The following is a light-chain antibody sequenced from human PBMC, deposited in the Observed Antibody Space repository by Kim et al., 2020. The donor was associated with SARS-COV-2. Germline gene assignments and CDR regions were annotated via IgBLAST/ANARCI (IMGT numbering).Light chain of an antibody. J-gene: IGKJ5*01. CDR2: DAS. CDR1: QSVSSN. V-gene: IGKV3D-15*01. CDR3: QQYNNLPLT. Sequence: EIVMTQSPGTLSVSPGERVTLSCRASQSVSSNLAWYEQKAGQTPRLVMYDASTRATGIPARFSGSGFGTEFTLTIGSLQSEDFAVYYCQQYNNLPLTFGQGTRLEIK.